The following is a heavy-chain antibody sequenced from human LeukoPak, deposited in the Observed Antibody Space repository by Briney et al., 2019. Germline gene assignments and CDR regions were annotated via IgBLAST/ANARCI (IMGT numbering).Heavy chain of an antibody. D-gene: IGHD2-8*01. Sequence: GASVKVSCKASGGTFSSYAISWVRQAPGQGLEWMGGIIPIFGTANYAQKFQGRVTITADESTSTAYMELSSLRSEDTAVYYCARGAQDIALMVYDYYGMDVWGQGTTVTVSS. V-gene: IGHV1-69*13. CDR1: GGTFSSYA. CDR2: IIPIFGTA. J-gene: IGHJ6*02. CDR3: ARGAQDIALMVYDYYGMDV.